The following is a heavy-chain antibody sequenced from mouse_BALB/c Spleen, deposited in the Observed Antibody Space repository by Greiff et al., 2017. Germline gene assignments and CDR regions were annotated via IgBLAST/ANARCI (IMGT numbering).Heavy chain of an antibody. D-gene: IGHD2-3*01. V-gene: IGHV3-2*02. CDR3: AMMGGAWFAY. Sequence: EVQGVELGPGLVKPSQSLSLTCTVTGYSITSDYAWNWIRQFPGNKLEWMGYISYSGSTSYNPSLKSRISITRDTSKNQFFLQLNSVTTEDTATYYCAMMGGAWFAYWGQGTLITVSA. J-gene: IGHJ3*01. CDR2: ISYSGST. CDR1: GYSITSDYA.